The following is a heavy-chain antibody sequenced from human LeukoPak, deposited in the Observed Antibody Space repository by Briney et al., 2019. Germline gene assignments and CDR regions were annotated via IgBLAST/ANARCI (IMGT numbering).Heavy chain of an antibody. CDR1: GGTFSGYA. D-gene: IGHD2-2*01. J-gene: IGHJ6*03. CDR3: ARGRRYCSSTSCYLRRYYYYYYMDV. Sequence: SVKVSCKASGGTFSGYAISWVRQAPGQGLEWMGGIIPIFGTANYAQKFQGRVTITADESTSTAYMELSSLRSEDTAVYYCARGRRYCSSTSCYLRRYYYYYYMDVWGKGTTVTISS. V-gene: IGHV1-69*13. CDR2: IIPIFGTA.